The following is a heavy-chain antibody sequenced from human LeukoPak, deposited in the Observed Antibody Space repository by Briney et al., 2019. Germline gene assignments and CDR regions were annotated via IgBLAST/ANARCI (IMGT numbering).Heavy chain of an antibody. D-gene: IGHD1-26*01. Sequence: PGGSLRLSCTSSGFTFGTYAVSWFRQAPGKGLEWVAFIRSKTFGGTTEYAASVKGRFTISRDDSKSIAYLQMNSLKTEDTAVYYCTRYGGRTDYWGPGTLVSVYS. CDR1: GFTFGTYA. CDR3: TRYGGRTDY. J-gene: IGHJ4*02. CDR2: IRSKTFGGTT. V-gene: IGHV3-49*03.